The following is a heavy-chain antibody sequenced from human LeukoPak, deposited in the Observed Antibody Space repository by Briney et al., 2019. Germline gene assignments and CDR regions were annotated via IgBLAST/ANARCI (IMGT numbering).Heavy chain of an antibody. Sequence: GGSLRLSCAASGFTFSSYAMSWVRQAPGKGLEWVSAISGSGGSTYYGDSVKGRFTISRDNSKNTLYLQMNSLRAEDTAVYYCAIVIGSGWSHDYWGQGTLVTVSS. CDR2: ISGSGGST. J-gene: IGHJ4*02. CDR1: GFTFSSYA. D-gene: IGHD6-19*01. CDR3: AIVIGSGWSHDY. V-gene: IGHV3-23*01.